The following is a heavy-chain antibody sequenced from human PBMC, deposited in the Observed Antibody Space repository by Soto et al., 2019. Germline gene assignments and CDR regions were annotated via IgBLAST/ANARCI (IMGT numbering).Heavy chain of an antibody. J-gene: IGHJ4*02. V-gene: IGHV3-23*01. CDR3: ARTLYSYGTDY. Sequence: EVQLLESGGGLVQPGGSLRLSCAASGLTFSSNAWTWFAQPPGKGLEWVSAISGSGGSTYYADSVKGRFTISRDNSKNTLYLQMNSLRAEDTAVYYCARTLYSYGTDYWGQGTLVTVSS. CDR1: GLTFSSNA. CDR2: ISGSGGST. D-gene: IGHD5-18*01.